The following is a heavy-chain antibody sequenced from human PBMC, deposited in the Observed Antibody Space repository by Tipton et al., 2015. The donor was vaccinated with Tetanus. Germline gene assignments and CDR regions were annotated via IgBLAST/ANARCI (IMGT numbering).Heavy chain of an antibody. CDR1: GGPVSSSNW. V-gene: IGHV4-4*01. CDR2: IYYSGTT. CDR3: ARTPDYYYGMDV. Sequence: TLSLTCDVSGGPVSSSNWWSWVRQGPGKGLEWIGEIYYSGTTNYNPSLKSRVTISTDKSKNQVSLRLNSVTAADTAVYFCARTPDYYYGMDVWGQGTTVTVSS. J-gene: IGHJ6*02.